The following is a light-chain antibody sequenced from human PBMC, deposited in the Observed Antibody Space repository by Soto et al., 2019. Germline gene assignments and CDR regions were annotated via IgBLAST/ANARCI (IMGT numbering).Light chain of an antibody. J-gene: IGKJ1*01. CDR3: QQYGSSPT. CDR2: VAS. Sequence: EMVLTQSPGTLSLSPGERATLSCMASQSVSISYLAWYQQKPGQAPRLLIYVASSRATGIPDRFSGSESGTDFTLTISRLEPEDFAVYYCQQYGSSPTFGQGTKVDIK. CDR1: QSVSISY. V-gene: IGKV3-20*01.